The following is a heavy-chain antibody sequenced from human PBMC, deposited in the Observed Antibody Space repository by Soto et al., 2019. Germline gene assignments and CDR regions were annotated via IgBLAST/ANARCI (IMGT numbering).Heavy chain of an antibody. D-gene: IGHD1-1*01. V-gene: IGHV3-23*01. Sequence: EVQLLESGGGLVQPGGSLSLSCAASGFTFSSYAMSWVRQAPGKGLEWVSTISGSGGSTYYADSVKGRFTISRDNSKNTLYLQMNSLRAEDTAIYFCAHITTTVPAGWGQGTLVTVSS. CDR2: ISGSGGST. CDR3: AHITTTVPAG. CDR1: GFTFSSYA. J-gene: IGHJ4*02.